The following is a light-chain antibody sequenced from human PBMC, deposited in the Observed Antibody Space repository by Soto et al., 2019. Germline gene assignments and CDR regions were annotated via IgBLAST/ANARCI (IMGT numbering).Light chain of an antibody. Sequence: EVVMTQSPATLSVSPGERATLSCRASQSVSSSYLGWYQQKPGQAPRLLIYGASSRATGIPGGFSGSGSGTDFTLTISRLEPEDFAVYYCQQYGSSPWTFGQGTKVDIK. CDR1: QSVSSSY. CDR3: QQYGSSPWT. J-gene: IGKJ1*01. CDR2: GAS. V-gene: IGKV3-20*01.